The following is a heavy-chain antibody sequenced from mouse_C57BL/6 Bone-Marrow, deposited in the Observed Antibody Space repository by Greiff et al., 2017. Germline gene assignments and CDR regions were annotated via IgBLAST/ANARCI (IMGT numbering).Heavy chain of an antibody. V-gene: IGHV14-4*01. D-gene: IGHD1-1*01. J-gene: IGHJ3*01. CDR3: TTEDYYGSSWFAD. CDR1: GFNIKDDY. CDR2: IDPENGDT. Sequence: EVMLVESGAELVRPGASVKLSCTASGFNIKDDYMHWVKQRPEQGLEWIGWIDPENGDTEYASKFQGKATITADTSSNTAYLQLSSLTSEDTAVYYCTTEDYYGSSWFADWGQGTLVTVSA.